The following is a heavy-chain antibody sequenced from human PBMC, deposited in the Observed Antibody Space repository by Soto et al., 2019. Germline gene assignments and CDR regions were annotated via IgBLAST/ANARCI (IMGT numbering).Heavy chain of an antibody. CDR1: GYTFTGYY. Sequence: QIQLVQSGAEVKKPGASVKVACKASGYTFTGYYAHWVRQAPGQGLEWMGWINPNSGGTHYAQKFQGRVTMIRATSVSTAYMELSRLPSDDTAVYYWARDKVGDCRSSTGYTWGLGESYGMDVWGQGTTVAVSS. D-gene: IGHD2-2*02. J-gene: IGHJ6*02. CDR3: ARDKVGDCRSSTGYTWGLGESYGMDV. V-gene: IGHV1-2*02. CDR2: INPNSGGT.